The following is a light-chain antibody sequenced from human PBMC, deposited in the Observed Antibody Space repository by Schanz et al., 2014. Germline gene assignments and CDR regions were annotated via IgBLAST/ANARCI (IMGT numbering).Light chain of an antibody. CDR2: DVS. CDR3: CSYAGSSTLWV. Sequence: QSALTQPASVSGSPGQSITISCTGTSSDVGGYNHVSWYQQHPGKAPKLMPYDVSSRPSGVSSRFSGSKSGNTASLTISGLQAEDEADYYCCSYAGSSTLWVFGGGTKLTVL. J-gene: IGLJ3*02. CDR1: SSDVGGYNH. V-gene: IGLV2-23*02.